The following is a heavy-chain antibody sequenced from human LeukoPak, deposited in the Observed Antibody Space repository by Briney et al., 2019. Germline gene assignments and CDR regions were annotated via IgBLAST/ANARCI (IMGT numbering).Heavy chain of an antibody. D-gene: IGHD5-18*01. J-gene: IGHJ4*02. CDR1: GGDISTYH. CDR2: DYYSGST. Sequence: SETLSLTCSVSGGDISTYHWSWIRQSPGEAFEYIGNDYYSGSTNYNPSLRSRVTISVDVSKNQFSLNVRSVTAADTAVYYCARGSGSYGFFDVWGQGTLVTVSA. CDR3: ARGSGSYGFFDV. V-gene: IGHV4-59*13.